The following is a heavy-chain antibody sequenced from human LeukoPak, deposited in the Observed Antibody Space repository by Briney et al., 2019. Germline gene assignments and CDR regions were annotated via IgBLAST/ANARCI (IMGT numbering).Heavy chain of an antibody. V-gene: IGHV3-23*01. D-gene: IGHD2-2*02. CDR1: GFTFSSYW. CDR3: VYCSSSSCYKTGNYFDS. J-gene: IGHJ4*02. CDR2: ISGSGVNT. Sequence: GGSLRPSCAASGFTFSSYWMSWVRQAPGKGLEWVSAISGSGVNTYYADSVKGRFTISGDNSKNTVYLQMNSLRAEDTALYYCVYCSSSSCYKTGNYFDSWGQGTPVTVSS.